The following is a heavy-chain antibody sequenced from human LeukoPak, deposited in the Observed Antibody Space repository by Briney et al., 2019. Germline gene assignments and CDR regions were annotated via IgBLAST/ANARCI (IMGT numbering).Heavy chain of an antibody. J-gene: IGHJ3*02. CDR2: INSDGSST. V-gene: IGHV3-74*01. CDR3: ARGYCRGGSCYSGDAFDI. CDR1: GFTLSSSA. D-gene: IGHD2-15*01. Sequence: GGSLRLSCSASGFTLSSSAMHWVRQAPGKGLVWVSRINSDGSSTSYADSVKGRFTISRDNAKNTLYLQMNSLRAEDTAVYYCARGYCRGGSCYSGDAFDIWGQGTMVTVSS.